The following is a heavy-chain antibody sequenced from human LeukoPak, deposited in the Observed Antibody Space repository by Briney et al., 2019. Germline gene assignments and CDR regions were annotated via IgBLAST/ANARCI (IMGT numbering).Heavy chain of an antibody. J-gene: IGHJ5*01. CDR1: GYTFTSYD. CDR3: ARASGSYWWFDS. Sequence: ASVKVSCKASGYTFTSYDINWVRQATGQGLEWMGWINPNSGGTNYAQKFQGRVTMTRDTSISTAYMELSRLRSDDTAVYYCARASGSYWWFDSWGQGTLVTVSS. V-gene: IGHV1-2*02. CDR2: INPNSGGT. D-gene: IGHD1-26*01.